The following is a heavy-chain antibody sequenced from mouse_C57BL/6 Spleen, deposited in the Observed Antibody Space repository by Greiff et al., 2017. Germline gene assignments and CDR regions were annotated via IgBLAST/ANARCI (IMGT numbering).Heavy chain of an antibody. D-gene: IGHD1-1*02. CDR2: INPGSGGT. V-gene: IGHV1-54*01. CDR1: GYAFTNYL. Sequence: VKLMESGAELVRPGTSVKVSCKASGYAFTNYLIEWVKQRPGQGLEWIGVINPGSGGTNYNEKFKGKATLTADKSSSTAYMQLSSLTSEDSAVYFCARRGNGYFDYWGQGTTLTVSS. J-gene: IGHJ2*01. CDR3: ARRGNGYFDY.